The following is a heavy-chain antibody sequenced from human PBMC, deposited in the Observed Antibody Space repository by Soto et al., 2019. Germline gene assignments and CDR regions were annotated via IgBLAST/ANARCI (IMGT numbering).Heavy chain of an antibody. D-gene: IGHD2-2*01. CDR1: GFTFIDYA. V-gene: IGHV3-23*01. J-gene: IGHJ6*02. CDR3: AKDSRNVAVSAARVYGMDV. Sequence: PWGSLRLSCAGSGFTFIDYAITLFRHSPVKWREWVSTTRSNGEYTYYGDSAKGRFTVSRDNSKNTLYLEMSSVRAEDTAVYYYAKDSRNVAVSAARVYGMDVWGQGTTVTVSS. CDR2: TRSNGEYT.